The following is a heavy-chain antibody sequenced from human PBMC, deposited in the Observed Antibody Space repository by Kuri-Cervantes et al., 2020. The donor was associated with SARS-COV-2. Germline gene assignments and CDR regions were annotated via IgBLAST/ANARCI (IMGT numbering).Heavy chain of an antibody. CDR3: ARAGTASGYDQYYYYYYGMDV. Sequence: GESLKISCAASGFTFSSYRMHWVRQAPGKGLVWVSRINSDGSSTSYADSVKGRFTISRDNAKNTLYLQMNSLRAEDTAVYYCARAGTASGYDQYYYYYYGMDVWGQGTTVTVSS. CDR2: INSDGSST. CDR1: GFTFSSYR. V-gene: IGHV3-74*01. J-gene: IGHJ6*02. D-gene: IGHD5-12*01.